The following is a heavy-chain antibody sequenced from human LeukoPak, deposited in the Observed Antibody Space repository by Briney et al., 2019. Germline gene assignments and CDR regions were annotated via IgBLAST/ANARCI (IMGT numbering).Heavy chain of an antibody. Sequence: SETLSLTCAVSGGSISSGGYSWSWIRQPPGKGLEWIGYIYYSGTTNYNSSLKSRVTISVASSKNQFSLKLSSVTAADTAVYYCARGVALWGQGTLVTVSS. J-gene: IGHJ4*02. CDR2: IYYSGTT. CDR3: ARGVAL. V-gene: IGHV4-61*08. CDR1: GGSISSGGYS.